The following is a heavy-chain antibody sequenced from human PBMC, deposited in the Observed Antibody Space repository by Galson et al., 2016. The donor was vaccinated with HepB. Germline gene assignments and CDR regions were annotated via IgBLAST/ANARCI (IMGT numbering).Heavy chain of an antibody. D-gene: IGHD3-9*01. Sequence: QSGAEVKEPGESLTISCKASGYKFSSSWIGWVRQVPGKGLEWMGVIYAGDSDTRYSPSFQGQVTISADEATTTAYVQWSSLRASDTATYYCARRDDSLTGYSYWGQGTLVTVS. V-gene: IGHV5-51*01. J-gene: IGHJ4*02. CDR2: IYAGDSDT. CDR1: GYKFSSSW. CDR3: ARRDDSLTGYSY.